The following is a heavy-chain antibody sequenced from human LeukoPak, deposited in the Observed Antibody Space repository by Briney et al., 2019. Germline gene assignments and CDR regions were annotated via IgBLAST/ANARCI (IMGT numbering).Heavy chain of an antibody. CDR2: INSNSGGT. V-gene: IGHV1-2*06. CDR3: ARGGSGSGYLYYFDY. J-gene: IGHJ4*02. Sequence: ASVKVSCKASGCSFNNYSMHWVRQAPGQGLEWMGRINSNSGGTSYVQNFQGRVTMTRDTSINTAYMELSGLTSDDTAVYYCARGGSGSGYLYYFDYWGQGTLVSVSS. D-gene: IGHD3-10*01. CDR1: GCSFNNYS.